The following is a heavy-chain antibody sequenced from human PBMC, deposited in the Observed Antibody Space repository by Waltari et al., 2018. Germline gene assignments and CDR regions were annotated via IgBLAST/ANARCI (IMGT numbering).Heavy chain of an antibody. V-gene: IGHV7-4-1*01. D-gene: IGHD3-16*01. Sequence: QVPLVQSGSELKNPGASVKISCRTSGYTFSPYSINWLRQAPGQGLEWMGYISTYTAIPTYVQGFTGRFVFSSDTSGSTSHLQIDGLMAEDTGLYYCARDARLINFDYWGQGTLVIVSS. CDR2: ISTYTAIP. CDR1: GYTFSPYS. CDR3: ARDARLINFDY. J-gene: IGHJ4*02.